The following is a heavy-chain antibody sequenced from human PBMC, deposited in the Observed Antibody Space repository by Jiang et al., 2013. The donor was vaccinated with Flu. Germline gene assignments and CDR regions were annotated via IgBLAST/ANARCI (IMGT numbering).Heavy chain of an antibody. J-gene: IGHJ4*02. V-gene: IGHV4-39*01. Sequence: LLKPSETLSLTCTVSGGSISSSSYYWGWIRQPPGKGLEWIGSIYYSGSTYYNPSLKSRVTISVDTSKNQFSLKLSSVTAADTAVYYCARQSSDYGDYVGPGNPGHRLL. CDR2: IYYSGST. CDR1: GGSISSSSYY. CDR3: ARQSSDYGDY.